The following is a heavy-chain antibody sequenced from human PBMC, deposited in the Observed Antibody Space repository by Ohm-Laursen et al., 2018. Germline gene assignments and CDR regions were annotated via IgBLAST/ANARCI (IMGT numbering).Heavy chain of an antibody. CDR1: GFVFSNCW. CDR2: LRKDGGET. Sequence: SLRLSCAASGFVFSNCWMTWFRQAPGKGLEWVVNLRKDGGETYYVDSVKGRFTISRDNAKNSLYLQMNSLRAEDTAVYYCAKDLTTTIRTDFDYWGQGTLVTVSS. D-gene: IGHD1-14*01. CDR3: AKDLTTTIRTDFDY. J-gene: IGHJ4*02. V-gene: IGHV3-7*03.